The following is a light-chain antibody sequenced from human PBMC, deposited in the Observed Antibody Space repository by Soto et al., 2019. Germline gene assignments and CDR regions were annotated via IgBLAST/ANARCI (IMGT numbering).Light chain of an antibody. Sequence: EVVLTQSPGTLSLSPGERATLSCRASQTVSSSHLAWYQQKPGQAPRLLIYGVSDRATDIPDRFSGSGSGTDFTLTISRLEPEDFAVYYCQHFGSSPPKYTFGQGTKLEIK. CDR3: QHFGSSPPKYT. CDR1: QTVSSSH. CDR2: GVS. V-gene: IGKV3-20*01. J-gene: IGKJ2*01.